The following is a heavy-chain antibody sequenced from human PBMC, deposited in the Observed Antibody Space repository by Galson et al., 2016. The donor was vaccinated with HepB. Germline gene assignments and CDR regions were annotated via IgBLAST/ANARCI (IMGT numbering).Heavy chain of an antibody. V-gene: IGHV3-33*08. J-gene: IGHJ4*02. D-gene: IGHD6-13*01. Sequence: SLRLSCAASGFTFSTYSMNWVRQAPGKGLEWVAVIWYDGSNKYYADSVKGRFTISRDNSKNTLYLQMNSLRAEDTAVYYCARRAGSSWCSDYWGQGTLVTVSS. CDR2: IWYDGSNK. CDR3: ARRAGSSWCSDY. CDR1: GFTFSTYS.